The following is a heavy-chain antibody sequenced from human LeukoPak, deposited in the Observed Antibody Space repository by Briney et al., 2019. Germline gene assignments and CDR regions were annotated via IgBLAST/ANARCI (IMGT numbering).Heavy chain of an antibody. CDR1: GGSISSYY. V-gene: IGHV4-59*08. CDR3: ARHGLRSYSNYWFAP. CDR2: IYDSGST. J-gene: IGHJ5*02. D-gene: IGHD4-11*01. Sequence: SETLSLTCTVSGGSISSYYWSWIRQPPGKGLEWIGYIYDSGSTNYNPSLKSRVTISVDTSKSQFSLRLSSVTAADTAAYYCARHGLRSYSNYWFAPWGQGTLVTVSS.